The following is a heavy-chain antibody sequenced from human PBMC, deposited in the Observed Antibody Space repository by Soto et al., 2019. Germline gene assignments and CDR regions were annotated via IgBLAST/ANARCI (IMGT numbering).Heavy chain of an antibody. V-gene: IGHV4-59*01. CDR1: GGSISSYY. D-gene: IGHD3-10*01. CDR3: ARSWSSGSYDD. Sequence: PSETLSLTCTVSGGSISSYYWSWIRQPPGKGLEWIGYIYYSGSTNYNPSLKSRVTISVDTSKNQFSLKLSSVTAADTAVYYCARSWSSGSYDDWGQGTLVTVSS. J-gene: IGHJ4*02. CDR2: IYYSGST.